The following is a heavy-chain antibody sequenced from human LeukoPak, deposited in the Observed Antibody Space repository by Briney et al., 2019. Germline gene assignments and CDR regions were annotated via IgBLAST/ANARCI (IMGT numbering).Heavy chain of an antibody. Sequence: SETLSLTCTVSDFSISRGYYWGWIRQPPGKGLEWIGSIYHSGSTYYNPSLKSRVTISVDKSKNQFSLKLSSVTAADTAVYYCARDLRLSDGSGRDWGQGTLVTVSS. J-gene: IGHJ4*02. CDR3: ARDLRLSDGSGRD. CDR1: DFSISRGYY. CDR2: IYHSGST. D-gene: IGHD3-10*01. V-gene: IGHV4-38-2*02.